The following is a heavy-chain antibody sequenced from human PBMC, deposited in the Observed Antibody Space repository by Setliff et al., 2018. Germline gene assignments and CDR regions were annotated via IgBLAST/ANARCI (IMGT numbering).Heavy chain of an antibody. CDR2: IYSDENT. CDR1: GGSINEYS. Sequence: PSETLSLTCSVSGGSINEYSWSWFRQPAGKGLEWIGRIYSDENTDYNPSLKSRVTLSADTSKNQFSLKLKSGTAADTAVYYCTRNFLGWLGRFWGR. J-gene: IGHJ2*01. CDR3: TRNFLGWLGRF. D-gene: IGHD6-19*01. V-gene: IGHV4-4*07.